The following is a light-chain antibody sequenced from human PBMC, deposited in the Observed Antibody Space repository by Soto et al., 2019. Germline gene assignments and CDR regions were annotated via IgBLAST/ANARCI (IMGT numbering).Light chain of an antibody. CDR2: DAS. V-gene: IGKV3-15*01. CDR3: QQYNNWLKWT. Sequence: EIVMTQSPATLSVSPGERATLSCRASQSIRSNLAWYQQKPGQGPRLLIYDASTRATGIPARFSGSGSGTDFTLTISSLQSEDFAVYYCQQYNNWLKWTFGQGTKVEIK. J-gene: IGKJ1*01. CDR1: QSIRSN.